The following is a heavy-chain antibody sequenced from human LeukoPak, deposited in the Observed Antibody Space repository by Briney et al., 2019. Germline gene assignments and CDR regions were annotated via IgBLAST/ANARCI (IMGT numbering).Heavy chain of an antibody. CDR1: GGTFSSYA. V-gene: IGHV1-69*04. J-gene: IGHJ3*02. Sequence: GASVKVSCKASGGTFSSYAISWVRQAPGQGLEWMGRIIPILGIANYAQKFQGRVTTTADKSTSTAYMELSSLRSEDTAVYYCARDEAYCGGDCYSGSAFDIWGQGTMVTVSS. D-gene: IGHD2-21*02. CDR2: IIPILGIA. CDR3: ARDEAYCGGDCYSGSAFDI.